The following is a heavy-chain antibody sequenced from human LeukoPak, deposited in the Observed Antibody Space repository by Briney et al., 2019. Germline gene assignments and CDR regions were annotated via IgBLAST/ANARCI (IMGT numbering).Heavy chain of an antibody. V-gene: IGHV4-59*01. Sequence: SETLSLTCTVSGGSISSYYWSWIRQPPGKGLEWIGYIYYSGSTNYNPSLKSRVTISVDTSKNQFSLKLSSVTAADTAVYYCAREMSSWSPYFDYWGQGTLVTVSS. J-gene: IGHJ4*02. CDR1: GGSISSYY. CDR3: AREMSSWSPYFDY. D-gene: IGHD6-13*01. CDR2: IYYSGST.